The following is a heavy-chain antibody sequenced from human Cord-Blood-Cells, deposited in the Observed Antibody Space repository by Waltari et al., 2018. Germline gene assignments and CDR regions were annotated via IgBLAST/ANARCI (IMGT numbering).Heavy chain of an antibody. CDR1: GYSISSGYY. D-gene: IGHD5-12*01. V-gene: IGHV4-38-2*02. J-gene: IGHJ5*02. CDR3: ARDSDATEGYSGYDVLGWFDP. Sequence: QVQLQESGPGLVKPSETLSLTCAVSGYSISSGYYWGWIRQPPGKGPEWIGSIYHSGSTYYNPSLKSRVTISVDTSKNQFSLKLSSVTAADTAVYYCARDSDATEGYSGYDVLGWFDPWGQGTLVTVSS. CDR2: IYHSGST.